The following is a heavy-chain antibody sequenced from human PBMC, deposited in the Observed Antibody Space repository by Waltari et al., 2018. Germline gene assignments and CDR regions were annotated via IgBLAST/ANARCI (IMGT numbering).Heavy chain of an antibody. V-gene: IGHV3-48*01. D-gene: IGHD2-21*01. J-gene: IGHJ4*02. CDR1: GFTFSSYS. CDR2: LSSSSSTI. CDR3: ARGYCGGDCPTIDY. Sequence: EVQLVESGGGLVQPGGSLRLSCAASGFTFSSYSMNWVRQAPGKGLEWVSYLSSSSSTIYYADSVKGRFTISRDNAKNSLYLQMNSLRAEDTAVYYCARGYCGGDCPTIDYWGQGTLVTVSS.